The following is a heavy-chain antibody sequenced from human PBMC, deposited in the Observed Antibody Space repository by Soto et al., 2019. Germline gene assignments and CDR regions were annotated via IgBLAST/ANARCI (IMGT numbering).Heavy chain of an antibody. J-gene: IGHJ6*02. Sequence: ASVKVSCKASGCTFTSYDINWVRQATGQGLEWMGWMNPNSGNTGYAQKFQGRVTMTRNTSISTAHMELSSLRSEDTAVYYCARVHSSGWYLSYYYYGMDVWGQGTTVTVSS. CDR3: ARVHSSGWYLSYYYYGMDV. CDR2: MNPNSGNT. V-gene: IGHV1-8*01. CDR1: GCTFTSYD. D-gene: IGHD6-19*01.